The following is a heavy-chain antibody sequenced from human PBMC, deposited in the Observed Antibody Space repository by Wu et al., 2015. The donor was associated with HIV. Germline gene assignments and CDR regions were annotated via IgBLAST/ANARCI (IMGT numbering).Heavy chain of an antibody. D-gene: IGHD7-27*01. CDR3: ATVTRGTIDY. V-gene: IGHV1-46*01. Sequence: QVQLVQSGAEVKKPGASVKLSCKTSGYIFTNHYIHWVRQAPGQGLEWMGIINPSDGSISYAQKFQGRVTMTRDTSTSTVYMELRSLRSDDTAVYYCATVTRGTIDYWGQGTLVTVSS. CDR1: GYIFTNHY. J-gene: IGHJ4*02. CDR2: INPSDGSI.